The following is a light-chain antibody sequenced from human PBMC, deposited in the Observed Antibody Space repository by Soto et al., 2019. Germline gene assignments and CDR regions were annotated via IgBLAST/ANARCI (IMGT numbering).Light chain of an antibody. CDR1: QSVLYSSNNKNY. J-gene: IGKJ2*01. CDR3: QQYYSTAPGYT. CDR2: WAS. V-gene: IGKV4-1*01. Sequence: DIVMTQSPDSLAVSLGERATINCKSSQSVLYSSNNKNYLAWYQQKPGQPPKLLIYWASTRESGVPDRFSGSGSVTDFNLTVSCLQAEDVAVYYCQQYYSTAPGYTFGQGTKLEIK.